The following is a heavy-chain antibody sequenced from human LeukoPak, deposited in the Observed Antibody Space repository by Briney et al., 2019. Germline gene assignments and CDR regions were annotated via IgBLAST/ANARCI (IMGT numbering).Heavy chain of an antibody. V-gene: IGHV4-39*07. CDR2: IYYSGST. CDR1: GGSISSSSYY. D-gene: IGHD2-21*01. J-gene: IGHJ6*02. Sequence: SETLSLTCTVSGGSISSSSYYWGWIRQPPGKGLEWIGSIYYSGSTNYNPSLKSRVTISVDTSKNQFSLELSSVTAADTAVYYCVRDDSGMDVWGQGTTVTVSS. CDR3: VRDDSGMDV.